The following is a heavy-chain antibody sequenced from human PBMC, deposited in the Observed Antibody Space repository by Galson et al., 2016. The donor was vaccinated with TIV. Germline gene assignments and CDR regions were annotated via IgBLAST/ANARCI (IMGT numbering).Heavy chain of an antibody. J-gene: IGHJ4*02. V-gene: IGHV1-3*01. CDR3: ARDRGGSGDFGY. CDR1: GYILASHV. Sequence: SVKVSCKASGYILASHVMHWVRQAPGQRPEWMGWINVGNGDRKYSQRLQGRVTLSGDTSANTAFMELSSLRFEDTATYYCARDRGGSGDFGYWGQGTLVTVSS. D-gene: IGHD3-16*01. CDR2: INVGNGDR.